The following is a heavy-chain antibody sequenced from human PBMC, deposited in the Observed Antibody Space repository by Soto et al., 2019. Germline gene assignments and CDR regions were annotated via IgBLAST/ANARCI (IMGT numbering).Heavy chain of an antibody. CDR1: GYTFTSYD. D-gene: IGHD3-10*01. V-gene: IGHV1-8*01. Sequence: QVQLVQSGAEVKKPGASVKVSCKASGYTFTSYDINWVRQATGQGLEWMGWMNPNSGNTGYAQKFQGRVTMTRNTSRSTADMGRSSLRSEDTAVYYCARGPMVRGRRIPDGGCHWFDPWGQGTLVTVSS. CDR3: ARGPMVRGRRIPDGGCHWFDP. CDR2: MNPNSGNT. J-gene: IGHJ5*02.